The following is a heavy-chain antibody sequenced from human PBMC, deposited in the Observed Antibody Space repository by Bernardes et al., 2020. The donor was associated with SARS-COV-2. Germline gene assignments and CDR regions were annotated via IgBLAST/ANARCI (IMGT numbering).Heavy chain of an antibody. CDR2: IYYSGST. J-gene: IGHJ4*02. D-gene: IGHD5-12*01. V-gene: IGHV4-39*01. CDR3: ASDSGYDDDY. CDR1: GGSISSSSYY. Sequence: SETLSLTCTVSGGSISSSSYYWGWIRQPPGKGLEWIGSIYYSGSTYYNPSLKSRVTISVDTSKNQFSLKLSSVTAADTAVYYCASDSGYDDDYWGQGTLVTVSS.